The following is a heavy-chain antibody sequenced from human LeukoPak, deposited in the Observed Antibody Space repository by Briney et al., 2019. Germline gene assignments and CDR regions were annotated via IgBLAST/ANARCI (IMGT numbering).Heavy chain of an antibody. CDR2: IYYSGST. Sequence: SETLSLTCTVSGGSISNYYWSWLRQPPGKGLEWIGYIYYSGSTNYNPSLKSRVTISVDTSKTQFSLKLNSVTAADTAVYYCARESSHLFGVVINHRDAFDIWGQGTMVTLSS. D-gene: IGHD3-3*01. V-gene: IGHV4-59*12. CDR3: ARESSHLFGVVINHRDAFDI. J-gene: IGHJ3*02. CDR1: GGSISNYY.